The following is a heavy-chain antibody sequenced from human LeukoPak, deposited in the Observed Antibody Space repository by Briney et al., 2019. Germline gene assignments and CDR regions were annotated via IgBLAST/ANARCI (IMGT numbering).Heavy chain of an antibody. CDR2: ISYDGSNK. J-gene: IGHJ4*02. Sequence: PGGSLRLSCAASGFTFDDYAMHWVRQAPGKGLEWVAVISYDGSNKYYADSVKGRFTISRDNSKNTLYLQMNSLRAEDTAVYYCARGKYCSSTSCYAGIGYFGYWGQGTLVTVSS. CDR1: GFTFDDYA. D-gene: IGHD2-2*01. CDR3: ARGKYCSSTSCYAGIGYFGY. V-gene: IGHV3-30-3*01.